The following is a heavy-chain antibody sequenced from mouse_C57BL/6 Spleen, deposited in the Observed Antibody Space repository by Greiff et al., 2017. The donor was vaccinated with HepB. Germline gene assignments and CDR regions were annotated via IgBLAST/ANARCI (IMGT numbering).Heavy chain of an antibody. CDR3: VNEGFAY. Sequence: DVMLVESGGDLVKPGGSLKLSCAASGFTFSSYGMSWVRQTPDKRLEWVATISSGGSYTYYPDSVKGRFTISRDNAKNTLYLQMSSLKSEDTAMYYCVNEGFAYWGQGTLVTVSA. CDR2: ISSGGSYT. J-gene: IGHJ3*01. V-gene: IGHV5-6*02. CDR1: GFTFSSYG.